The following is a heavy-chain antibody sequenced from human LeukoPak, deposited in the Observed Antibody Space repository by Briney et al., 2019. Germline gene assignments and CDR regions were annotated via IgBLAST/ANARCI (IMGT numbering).Heavy chain of an antibody. J-gene: IGHJ5*02. V-gene: IGHV1-69*05. CDR2: IIPIIGTA. CDR3: ARGSVSPGMSS. Sequence: GASVKVSCKASGATFSSYAISWERQAPGQGLEWMGRIIPIIGTANYAQKFPGRVTFTTDESTSTAYMELSSLRSEDTAVYYCARGSVSPGMSSWGQGTLVTVSS. D-gene: IGHD6-13*01. CDR1: GATFSSYA.